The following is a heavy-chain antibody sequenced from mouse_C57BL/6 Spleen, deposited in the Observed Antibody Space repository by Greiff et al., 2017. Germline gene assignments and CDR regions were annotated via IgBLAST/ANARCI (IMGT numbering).Heavy chain of an antibody. J-gene: IGHJ1*03. V-gene: IGHV14-2*01. CDR2: IDPEDGET. CDR3: ARDYGSSYWYFDV. CDR1: GFNIKDYY. Sequence: DVQLQESGAELVKPGASVKLSCTASGFNIKDYYMHWLKQRTEQGLEWIGRIDPEDGETKYAPKFQGKATITADTSSNTAYLQLSSLTSEDTAVYYCARDYGSSYWYFDVWGTGTTVTVSS. D-gene: IGHD1-1*01.